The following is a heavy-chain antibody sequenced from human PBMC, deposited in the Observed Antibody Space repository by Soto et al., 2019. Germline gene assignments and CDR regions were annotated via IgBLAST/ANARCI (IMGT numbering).Heavy chain of an antibody. CDR2: IIPIFGTA. D-gene: IGHD4-17*01. CDR1: GGTFSSYA. J-gene: IGHJ6*02. CDR3: ARETTVVTPGQDYYYGMDV. V-gene: IGHV1-69*13. Sequence: SVKVSCKASGGTFSSYAISWVRQAPGQGLEWMGGIIPIFGTANYAQKFQGRVTITADESTSTAYMELSSLRSEDTAVYYCARETTVVTPGQDYYYGMDVWGQGTTVTVSS.